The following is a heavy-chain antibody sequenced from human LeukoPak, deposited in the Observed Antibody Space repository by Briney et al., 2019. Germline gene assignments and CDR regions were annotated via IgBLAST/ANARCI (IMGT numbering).Heavy chain of an antibody. CDR3: ARGRNSYGRTSDY. J-gene: IGHJ4*02. CDR2: INHSGST. Sequence: PSETLSLTCAVYGGSFSGYYWSWIRQPPGKGLEWIGEINHSGSTNYNPSLKSRVTISVDTSKNQFSLKLSSVTAADTAVYYCARGRNSYGRTSDYWGQGTLVTVSS. D-gene: IGHD5-18*01. V-gene: IGHV4-34*01. CDR1: GGSFSGYY.